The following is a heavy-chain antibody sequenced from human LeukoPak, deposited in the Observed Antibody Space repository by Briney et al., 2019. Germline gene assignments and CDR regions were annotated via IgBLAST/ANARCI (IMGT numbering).Heavy chain of an antibody. D-gene: IGHD4-17*01. CDR1: GGSISSYY. Sequence: SETLSLTCTVSGGSISSYYWSWIRQPPGKGLEWIGYIYYSGSTNYNPSLKSRVTISVDTSKNQFSLKLSSVTAADTAVYYCARSDPTTVTTHFDYWGQGTLVTVSS. J-gene: IGHJ4*02. CDR3: ARSDPTTVTTHFDY. V-gene: IGHV4-59*13. CDR2: IYYSGST.